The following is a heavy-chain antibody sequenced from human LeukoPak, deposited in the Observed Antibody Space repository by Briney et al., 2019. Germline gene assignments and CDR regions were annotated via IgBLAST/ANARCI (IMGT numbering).Heavy chain of an antibody. J-gene: IGHJ4*02. CDR2: INHSGST. D-gene: IGHD3-10*01. Sequence: SETLSLTCAVYGGSFSGYYWSWIRQPPGKGLEWIGEINHSGSTNYNPSLKSQVTISVDTSKNQFSLKLSSVTAADTAVYYCARGRPKYYYGSGSYRFDYWGQGTLVTVSS. CDR3: ARGRPKYYYGSGSYRFDY. CDR1: GGSFSGYY. V-gene: IGHV4-34*01.